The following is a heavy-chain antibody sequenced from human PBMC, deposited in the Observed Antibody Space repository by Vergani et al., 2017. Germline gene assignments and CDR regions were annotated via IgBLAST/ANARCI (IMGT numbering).Heavy chain of an antibody. CDR2: ISSSSSTI. CDR3: ARDPADYGGNPIVGYYYYGMDV. D-gene: IGHD4-23*01. V-gene: IGHV3-48*01. Sequence: EVQLVESGGGLVQPGGSLRLSCAASGFTFSSYSMNWVRQAPGKGLEWVSYISSSSSTIYYADSVKGLFTISRDNAKNSLYLQMNSLRAEDTAVYYCARDPADYGGNPIVGYYYYGMDVWGQGTTVTVSS. CDR1: GFTFSSYS. J-gene: IGHJ6*02.